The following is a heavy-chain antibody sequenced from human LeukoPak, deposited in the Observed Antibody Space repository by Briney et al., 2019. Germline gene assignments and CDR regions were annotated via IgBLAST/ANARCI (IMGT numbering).Heavy chain of an antibody. Sequence: GASVKVSCKASGGTFSSYAISWVRQAPGQGLEWMGGIIPIFGTANYAQMFQGRVTITADESTSTAYMELSSLRSEDTAVYYCARVPSYGYKTFDYWGQGTLVTVSS. CDR3: ARVPSYGYKTFDY. J-gene: IGHJ4*02. CDR2: IIPIFGTA. CDR1: GGTFSSYA. D-gene: IGHD5-18*01. V-gene: IGHV1-69*01.